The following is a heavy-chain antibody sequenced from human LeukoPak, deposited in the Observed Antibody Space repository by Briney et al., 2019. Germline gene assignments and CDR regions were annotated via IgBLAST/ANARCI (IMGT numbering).Heavy chain of an antibody. Sequence: SETLSLTSTVFGGSISMYYSGWVRQLAGKGLEWIGYIFSSGSTNYNPPLKSRVTISVDTSKNQFSLKLSSVTAADTAVYYCARRNRPSGTRDFAGHAFDIWGQGTMVTVSS. CDR2: IFSSGST. CDR1: GGSISMYY. D-gene: IGHD1-26*01. J-gene: IGHJ3*02. CDR3: ARRNRPSGTRDFAGHAFDI. V-gene: IGHV4-59*08.